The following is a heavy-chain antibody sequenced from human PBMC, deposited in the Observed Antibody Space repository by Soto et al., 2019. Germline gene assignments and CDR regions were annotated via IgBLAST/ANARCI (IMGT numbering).Heavy chain of an antibody. V-gene: IGHV4-34*01. Sequence: QVQLQQWGAGLLKPSETLSLTCAVYGGAFSGYYWNWIRQAPGKGLEWIGEINDSGSTNYNPSLQSRVTISGDTSKTPFSPSLTSVTAADTAVYYCAGCCDYVGGWYFDRWGRGTLVTVSS. CDR3: AGCCDYVGGWYFDR. CDR2: INDSGST. D-gene: IGHD4-17*01. J-gene: IGHJ2*01. CDR1: GGAFSGYY.